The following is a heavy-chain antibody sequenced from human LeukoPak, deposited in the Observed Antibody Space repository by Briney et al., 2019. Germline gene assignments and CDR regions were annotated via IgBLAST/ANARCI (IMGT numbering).Heavy chain of an antibody. CDR1: GGSISSGGYY. Sequence: PSQTLSLTCTVSGGSISSGGYYWSWIRQHPGKGLEWIGYIYYSGSTYYNPSLKSRVTISVDRSKNQFSLKLTSVTAADTAVYYCARYSSTWPYWYFDLWGRGTLVTVSS. CDR2: IYYSGST. J-gene: IGHJ2*01. D-gene: IGHD6-13*01. CDR3: ARYSSTWPYWYFDL. V-gene: IGHV4-31*09.